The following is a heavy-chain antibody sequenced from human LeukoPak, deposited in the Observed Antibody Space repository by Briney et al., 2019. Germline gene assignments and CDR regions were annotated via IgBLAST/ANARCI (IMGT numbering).Heavy chain of an antibody. Sequence: GGTLRLSCAASGFTFSSYAMNWVRQAPGKGLEWVSAISGSGGSTYYADSVTGRFTISRDNSKNTLYLQMNSLRAEDTAVYYCANPARTDYADYWGQGTLVTVSS. CDR3: ANPARTDYADY. V-gene: IGHV3-23*01. CDR1: GFTFSSYA. CDR2: ISGSGGST. J-gene: IGHJ4*02. D-gene: IGHD1-14*01.